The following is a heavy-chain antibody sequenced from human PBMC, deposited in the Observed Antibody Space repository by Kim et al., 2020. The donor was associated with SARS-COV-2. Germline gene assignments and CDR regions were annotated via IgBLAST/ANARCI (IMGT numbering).Heavy chain of an antibody. CDR2: T. V-gene: IGHV3-23*01. J-gene: IGHJ4*02. Sequence: TYYADVVRGRLTISRDNAKSTVFLQMNSLRAEDTAVYYCACGAKVWYFDYWGQGTLVTLSS. D-gene: IGHD2-21*01. CDR3: ACGAKVWYFDY.